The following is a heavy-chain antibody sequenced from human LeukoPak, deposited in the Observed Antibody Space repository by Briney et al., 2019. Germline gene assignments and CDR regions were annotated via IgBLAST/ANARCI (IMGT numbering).Heavy chain of an antibody. Sequence: GGSLRLSCAASGFTFSSYSMNWVRQAPGKGLEWVSSISSSSSYIYYADSVKGRFTISRDNAKNSLYLQMNSLRAEDTAVYYCARVYDIVTGYSSPYWYFDLWGRGTLVTVSS. V-gene: IGHV3-21*06. CDR1: GFTFSSYS. CDR2: ISSSSSYI. CDR3: ARVYDIVTGYSSPYWYFDL. J-gene: IGHJ2*01. D-gene: IGHD3-9*01.